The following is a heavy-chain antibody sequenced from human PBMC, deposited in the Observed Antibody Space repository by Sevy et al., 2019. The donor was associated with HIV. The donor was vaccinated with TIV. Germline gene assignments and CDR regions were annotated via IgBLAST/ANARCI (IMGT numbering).Heavy chain of an antibody. CDR1: GFTYS. CDR3: ASQRGGYEKLYYFDS. Sequence: GGSLRLSCVASGFTYSMNWVRQATGQGLEWVTYISDSSATIHYADTVKGRFTISRDNAKNALYLQMNTLRAEDTAVYYCASQRGGYEKLYYFDSWCQGTLVTVSS. J-gene: IGHJ4*02. CDR2: ISDSSATI. D-gene: IGHD5-12*01. V-gene: IGHV3-48*01.